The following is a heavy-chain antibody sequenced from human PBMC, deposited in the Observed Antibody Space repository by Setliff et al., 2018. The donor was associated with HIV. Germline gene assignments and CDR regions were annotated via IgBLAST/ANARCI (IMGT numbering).Heavy chain of an antibody. CDR3: ARGRISVEAAPLGWFDP. V-gene: IGHV1-18*01. CDR1: GYTFTNYA. Sequence: GASVKVSCKASGYTFTNYAISWIRQAPGQGLEWLGWIGGYKGNTNYAQKLQGRVTMTTETSTSTAYMELRSLRSDDTAVYYCARGRISVEAAPLGWFDPWGQGTLVTVSS. J-gene: IGHJ5*02. CDR2: IGGYKGNT. D-gene: IGHD6-6*01.